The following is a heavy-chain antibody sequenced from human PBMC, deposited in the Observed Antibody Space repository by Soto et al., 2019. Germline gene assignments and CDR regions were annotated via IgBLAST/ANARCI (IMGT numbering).Heavy chain of an antibody. CDR2: IIPIFNST. V-gene: IGHV1-69*06. Sequence: QVQLVQSGAQVKKPGASVKVSCVASGYTFTTYDINWVRQAPGQGLEWMGRIIPIFNSTQYAQRFQGRVTITADKSTNTASLELSSLRSDDTAVYYCAREGRGKKAGYNGLVSLGYWGQGTLVTVSS. CDR3: AREGRGKKAGYNGLVSLGY. CDR1: GYTFTTYD. D-gene: IGHD2-2*02. J-gene: IGHJ4*02.